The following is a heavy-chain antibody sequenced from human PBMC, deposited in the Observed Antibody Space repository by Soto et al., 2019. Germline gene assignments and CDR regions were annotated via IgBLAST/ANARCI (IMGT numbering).Heavy chain of an antibody. Sequence: PSEALSPPRHGLWCPLQTYYWGLVPPAPGKGLEWIGYIYNGGSTNYNPSLKSRVTISVDTSKNQFSLKLNSVTAADTAVYYCAREVYYGSGGHFGMDVWGQGSTVTVSS. CDR1: CPLQTYY. V-gene: IGHV4-59*01. CDR3: AREVYYGSGGHFGMDV. CDR2: IYNGGST. D-gene: IGHD3-10*01. J-gene: IGHJ6*02.